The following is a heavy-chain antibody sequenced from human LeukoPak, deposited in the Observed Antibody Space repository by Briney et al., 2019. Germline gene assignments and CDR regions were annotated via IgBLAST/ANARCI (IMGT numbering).Heavy chain of an antibody. Sequence: SETLSLTCTVSGGSISSYYWSWIRQPPGKGLEWIGYIYYSGSTNYNPSLKSRVTISVDTSKNQFSLKLSSVTAADTAVYYCARPADQPAAIPYSAFDIWGQGTMVTVSS. D-gene: IGHD2-2*01. CDR3: ARPADQPAAIPYSAFDI. CDR1: GGSISSYY. CDR2: IYYSGST. J-gene: IGHJ3*02. V-gene: IGHV4-59*08.